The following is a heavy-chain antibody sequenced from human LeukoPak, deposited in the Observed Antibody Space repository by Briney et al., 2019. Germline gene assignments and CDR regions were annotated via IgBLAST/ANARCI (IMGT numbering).Heavy chain of an antibody. Sequence: GGSLRLSCAASGLTFSSYGMHWVRQAPGKGLEWVAFIRYDGSNKYYADSVKGRFTISRDNSKNTLYLQMNRLRAEDTAVYYCAKDAAVALYYFDYWGQGTLVTVSS. CDR3: AKDAAVALYYFDY. D-gene: IGHD6-19*01. CDR1: GLTFSSYG. J-gene: IGHJ4*02. CDR2: IRYDGSNK. V-gene: IGHV3-30*02.